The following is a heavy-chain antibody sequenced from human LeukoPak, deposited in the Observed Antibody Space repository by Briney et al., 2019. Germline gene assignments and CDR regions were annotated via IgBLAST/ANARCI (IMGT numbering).Heavy chain of an antibody. CDR3: AKDAGYYFDY. J-gene: IGHJ4*02. CDR1: GFTFSDYW. V-gene: IGHV3-30*18. Sequence: GGSLRLSCAASGFTFSDYWMTWLRQVPGKGLEWVALISYDGSYEYYPDSVKGRFTISRDNSKNTVYLQMSSLRAEDTAVYYCAKDAGYYFDYWGQGTLVTVSS. CDR2: ISYDGSYE.